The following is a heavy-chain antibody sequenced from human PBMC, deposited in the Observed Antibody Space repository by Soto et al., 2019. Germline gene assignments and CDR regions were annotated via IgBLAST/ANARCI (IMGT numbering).Heavy chain of an antibody. CDR3: ARGYSGSMDV. V-gene: IGHV6-1*01. Sequence: PTQALSLTCPISGGGLSSKRASGHWHTQSPTRGLEWLGRTYYRSKWYSDYAVAVKSRITINPDTSKNQFSLQLNSVTPEDTAVYYCARGYSGSMDVWGQGNTVTGSS. D-gene: IGHD5-12*01. CDR2: TYYRSKWYS. CDR1: GGGLSSKRAS. J-gene: IGHJ6*02.